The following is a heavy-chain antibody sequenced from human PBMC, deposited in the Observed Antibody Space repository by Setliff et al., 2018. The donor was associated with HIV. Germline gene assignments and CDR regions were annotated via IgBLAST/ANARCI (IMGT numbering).Heavy chain of an antibody. CDR1: GFTFSNYE. Sequence: PGGSLRLSCEASGFTFSNYEMSWVRQAPGKGPEWVSYITGSGDTIYYADSVKGRFTMSRDNAKDSVYLQMNTLRVEDTAVYYCAREATPRHSSGWVYFDYWGQGMMVTVSS. J-gene: IGHJ4*02. CDR2: ITGSGDTI. V-gene: IGHV3-48*03. CDR3: AREATPRHSSGWVYFDY. D-gene: IGHD6-19*01.